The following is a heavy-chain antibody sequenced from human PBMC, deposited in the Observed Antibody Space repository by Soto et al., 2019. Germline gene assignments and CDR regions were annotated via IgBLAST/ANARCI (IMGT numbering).Heavy chain of an antibody. CDR2: ISSSSLYI. J-gene: IGHJ6*02. D-gene: IGHD3-3*01. CDR3: ARGNYDFWSGSSNYFGMDV. CDR1: GFTFSNYT. V-gene: IGHV3-21*01. Sequence: EVQLVESGGGLVKPGGSLRVSCAASGFTFSNYTINWVRQAPGKGLEWVSAISSSSLYIYYADSVKGRFTISRDNAKNSLYLQMNSLGAEDTAVYYCARGNYDFWSGSSNYFGMDVWGQGATVSVSS.